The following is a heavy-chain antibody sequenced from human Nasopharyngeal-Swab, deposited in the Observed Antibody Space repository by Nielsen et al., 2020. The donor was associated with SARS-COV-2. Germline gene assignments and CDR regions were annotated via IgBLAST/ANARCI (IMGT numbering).Heavy chain of an antibody. J-gene: IGHJ4*02. V-gene: IGHV1-2*04. Sequence: ASVKVSCKSSVYTFTVYYMHWVRQAPGQGLEWMGWINPNSGGTNYAQKFQGWVTMTRDTSISTAYMELSRLRSDDTAVYYCAREESDYGGNSVFDYWGQGTLVTVSS. D-gene: IGHD4-23*01. CDR1: VYTFTVYY. CDR2: INPNSGGT. CDR3: AREESDYGGNSVFDY.